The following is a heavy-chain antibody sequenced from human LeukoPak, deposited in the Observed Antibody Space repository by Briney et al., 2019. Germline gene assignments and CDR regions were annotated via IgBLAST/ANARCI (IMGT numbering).Heavy chain of an antibody. D-gene: IGHD3-10*01. J-gene: IGHJ4*02. CDR1: GFTFSNYA. Sequence: PGGSLRLSCAASGFTFSNYAMHWVRQAPGKGLEWVAVISYDGSNKSYADSVKGRFTISRDNARNSLYLQMNSLRAEDTAVYYCTRTPDGVDYWGQGTLVTVSS. CDR3: TRTPDGVDY. CDR2: ISYDGSNK. V-gene: IGHV3-30-3*01.